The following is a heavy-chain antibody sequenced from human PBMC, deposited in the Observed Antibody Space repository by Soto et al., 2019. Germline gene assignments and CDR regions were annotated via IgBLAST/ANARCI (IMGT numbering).Heavy chain of an antibody. V-gene: IGHV1-8*01. CDR3: ARGHYDILTGANAFDI. D-gene: IGHD3-9*01. Sequence: ASVKVSCKASGYTFTSYDINWVRQATGQGLEWMGWMNPNSGNTGYAQKFQGRVTMTRNTSISTAYMELSSLRSEDTAVYYCARGHYDILTGANAFDIWGQGPMVTVS. CDR2: MNPNSGNT. J-gene: IGHJ3*02. CDR1: GYTFTSYD.